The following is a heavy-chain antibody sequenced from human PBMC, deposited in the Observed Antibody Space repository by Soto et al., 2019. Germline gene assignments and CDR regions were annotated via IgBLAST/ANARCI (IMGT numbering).Heavy chain of an antibody. V-gene: IGHV3-23*01. Sequence: LRLSCAASGFTFSNSAMSWVRQAPGKGLEWVSAISASGGSTYYADSVKGRFTISRDNSKNTLYLQLNSLRAEDTAIYYCATRSPSTIVGTTPQYLVWGQGTLVTVSS. J-gene: IGHJ4*02. D-gene: IGHD1-26*01. CDR1: GFTFSNSA. CDR3: ATRSPSTIVGTTPQYLV. CDR2: ISASGGST.